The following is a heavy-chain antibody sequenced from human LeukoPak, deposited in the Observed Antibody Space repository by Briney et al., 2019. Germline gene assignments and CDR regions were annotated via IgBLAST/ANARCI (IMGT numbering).Heavy chain of an antibody. D-gene: IGHD4-17*01. J-gene: IGHJ4*02. CDR2: ISSSSTI. Sequence: GGSLRLSCAASGFTFSSYSMNWVRQAPGKGLEWVSYISSSSTIYYADSVKGRFTISRDNAKNSLYLQMNSLRAEDTAVYYCARDYGDYAPFDYWGQGTLVTVSS. CDR1: GFTFSSYS. CDR3: ARDYGDYAPFDY. V-gene: IGHV3-48*01.